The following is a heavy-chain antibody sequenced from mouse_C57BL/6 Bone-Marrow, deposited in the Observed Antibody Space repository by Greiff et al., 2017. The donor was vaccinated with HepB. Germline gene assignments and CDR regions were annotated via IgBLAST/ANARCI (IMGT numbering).Heavy chain of an antibody. D-gene: IGHD1-1*01. J-gene: IGHJ3*01. V-gene: IGHV14-2*01. Sequence: EVQLVESGAELVKPGASVKLSCTASGFNIKDYYMHWVKQRTEQGLEWIGRIDPEDGENKYAPKFPGKATITADTSSNTAYLQLSSLTSEDTAVYYCVKAVYGSPFAYWGQGTLVTVSA. CDR2: IDPEDGEN. CDR1: GFNIKDYY. CDR3: VKAVYGSPFAY.